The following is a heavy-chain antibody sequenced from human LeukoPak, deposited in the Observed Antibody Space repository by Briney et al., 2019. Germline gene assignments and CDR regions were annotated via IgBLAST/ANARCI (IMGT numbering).Heavy chain of an antibody. CDR2: IYYSGST. CDR1: GGSISSYY. CDR3: ARHVPYSGSYPDY. D-gene: IGHD1-26*01. Sequence: SETLSLTCTVSGGSISSYYWSWIRQPPGKGLEWIGYIYYSGSTNYNPSLKSRVTISVDTSKNQFSLKLSSVTAADTAVYYCARHVPYSGSYPDYWGQGTLVTVSS. J-gene: IGHJ4*02. V-gene: IGHV4-59*08.